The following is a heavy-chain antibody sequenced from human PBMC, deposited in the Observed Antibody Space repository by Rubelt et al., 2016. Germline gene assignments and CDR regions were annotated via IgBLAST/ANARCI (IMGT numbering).Heavy chain of an antibody. D-gene: IGHD2-8*01. CDR1: GYPFATYA. J-gene: IGHJ4*02. Sequence: QVQLVQSGAEVKRPGASVKVSCKASGYPFATYAMHWVRQAPGQRLEWMGWINAGNGNTKYSQKFQGRVTLTRDTSASTAYMELSSLRSEDTAVYYCARAQRIRLLMVYAPTFDYWGQGTLVTVSS. CDR2: INAGNGNT. CDR3: ARAQRIRLLMVYAPTFDY. V-gene: IGHV1-3*01.